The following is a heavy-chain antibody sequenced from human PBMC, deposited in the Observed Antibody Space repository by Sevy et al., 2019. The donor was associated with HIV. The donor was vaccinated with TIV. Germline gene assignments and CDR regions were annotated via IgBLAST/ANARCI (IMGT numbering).Heavy chain of an antibody. D-gene: IGHD2-21*02. CDR2: INQDGSEK. Sequence: GGSLRLSCAASGFSFSSYWMSWVRRAPGKGLEWVAIINQDGSEKYSVDPVKGRFTISRDNAKNSLYLQMNSLRAEDTAVYYCKRDKVVTFYGMDVWGQGTSVTVSS. CDR1: GFSFSSYW. CDR3: KRDKVVTFYGMDV. V-gene: IGHV3-7*01. J-gene: IGHJ6*02.